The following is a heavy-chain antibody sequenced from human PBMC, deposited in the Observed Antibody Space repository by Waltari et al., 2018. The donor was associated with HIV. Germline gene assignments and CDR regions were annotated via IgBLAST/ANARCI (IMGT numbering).Heavy chain of an antibody. CDR1: GGSISSYY. CDR2: IYYSGST. CDR3: ARGGSSGYYYG. Sequence: QVQLQESGPGLVKPSETLSLTCSVSGGSISSYYWSWIRQPPAKGLEWIGYIYYSGSTNYNPSLKSRVTISVDTSKNQFSLKLRSVTAADTAVYYCARGGSSGYYYGWGQGTLVTVSS. V-gene: IGHV4-59*01. J-gene: IGHJ4*02. D-gene: IGHD3-22*01.